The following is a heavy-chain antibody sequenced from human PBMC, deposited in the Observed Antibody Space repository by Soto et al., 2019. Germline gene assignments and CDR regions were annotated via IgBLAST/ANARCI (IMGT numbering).Heavy chain of an antibody. CDR1: GFTFSSYS. D-gene: IGHD2-2*01. CDR2: ISSSSSYI. CDR3: ARIVRVGCCSSTSCSVDY. Sequence: GGSLRLSCAASGFTFSSYSMNWVRQAPGKGLEWVSSISSSSSYIYYADSVKGRFTISRDNAKNSLYLQMNSLRAEDTAVYYCARIVRVGCCSSTSCSVDYWGQGTLVTVSS. J-gene: IGHJ4*02. V-gene: IGHV3-21*01.